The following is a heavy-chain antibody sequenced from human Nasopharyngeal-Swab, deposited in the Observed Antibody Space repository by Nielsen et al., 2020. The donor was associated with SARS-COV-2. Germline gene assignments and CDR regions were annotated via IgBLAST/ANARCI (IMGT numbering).Heavy chain of an antibody. CDR3: ASQLGHPDS. V-gene: IGHV3-74*01. Sequence: GESLKISCAASGFTFSSHWMHWVRQAPGKGLVWVSRISEEGSITTYADSVKGRFTISRDNAKNTLFLQMHSLRADDTAIYYCASQLGHPDSWGQGTLVTVSS. CDR1: GFTFSSHW. D-gene: IGHD2-2*01. CDR2: ISEEGSIT. J-gene: IGHJ4*02.